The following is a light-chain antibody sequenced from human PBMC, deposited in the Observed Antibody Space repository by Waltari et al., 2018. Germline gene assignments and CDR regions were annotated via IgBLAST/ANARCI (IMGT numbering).Light chain of an antibody. CDR1: ENVNNY. CDR3: QHGYGTPLT. CDR2: KAS. J-gene: IGKJ4*01. Sequence: DLQMTPSPSPPSASVGNRVHLCCRANENVNNYLKWYQQKPGKAPNLLIYKASTVQSGVPSMFSGSGSGTDFTFTISSLQSEDVASYFCQHGYGTPLTFGGGTKVEIK. V-gene: IGKV1-39*01.